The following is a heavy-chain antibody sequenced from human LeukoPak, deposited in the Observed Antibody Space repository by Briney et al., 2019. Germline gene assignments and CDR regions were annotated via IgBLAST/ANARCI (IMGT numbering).Heavy chain of an antibody. J-gene: IGHJ3*02. V-gene: IGHV1-69*05. D-gene: IGHD6-6*01. CDR2: IIPIFGTA. CDR1: GGTFSTYA. CDR3: ARDRSFSSPDAFDI. Sequence: SVKVSCKASGGTFSTYAISWARQAPGQGLEWMGGIIPIFGTANYAQKFQGRVTITTDESTSTVYMELSSLRSEDTAVYYCARDRSFSSPDAFDIWGQGTMVTVSS.